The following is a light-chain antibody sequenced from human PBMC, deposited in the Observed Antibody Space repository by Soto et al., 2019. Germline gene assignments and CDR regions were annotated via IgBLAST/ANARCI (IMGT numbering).Light chain of an antibody. Sequence: QSVLTQPPSASGSPGQSVTISCTGTSSDVGGYNYVSWYQQHPGKAPKLMIYEVSKRPSGVPDRFSGSKSGNTASLTVSGLQAEDEADYYCSSYXGSNNYVSGTGTKVTVL. J-gene: IGLJ1*01. CDR2: EVS. CDR1: SSDVGGYNY. CDR3: SSYXGSNNYV. V-gene: IGLV2-8*01.